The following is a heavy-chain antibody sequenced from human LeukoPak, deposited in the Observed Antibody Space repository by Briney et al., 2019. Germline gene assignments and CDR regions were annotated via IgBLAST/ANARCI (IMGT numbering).Heavy chain of an antibody. Sequence: ASVKVSCKASGYTFTGYYMHWVRQAPGQGLEWMGWINPNSGGTNYAQKFQGRVTMTRDTSISTAYMELSRLRSDDTAVYYCARVGWCGELLPPWYYYGMDVWGQGTKVTVSS. J-gene: IGHJ6*02. V-gene: IGHV1-2*02. CDR2: INPNSGGT. CDR1: GYTFTGYY. D-gene: IGHD3-10*01. CDR3: ARVGWCGELLPPWYYYGMDV.